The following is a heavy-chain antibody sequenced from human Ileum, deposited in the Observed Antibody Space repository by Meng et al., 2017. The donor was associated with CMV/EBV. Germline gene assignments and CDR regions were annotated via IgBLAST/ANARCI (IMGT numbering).Heavy chain of an antibody. CDR2: IYTSGST. Sequence: QVQLQESGPGLVKPSQTLSPTCSVSGASVTSSSYYWTWIRQPAGKGLEWIGRIYTSGSTSYNPSLKSRATISIDTSKNQFSLKLTSVTAADTAVYYCAGRTIVASGWFDPWGLGTLVTVSS. D-gene: IGHD5-12*01. CDR1: GASVTSSSYY. CDR3: AGRTIVASGWFDP. J-gene: IGHJ5*02. V-gene: IGHV4-61*02.